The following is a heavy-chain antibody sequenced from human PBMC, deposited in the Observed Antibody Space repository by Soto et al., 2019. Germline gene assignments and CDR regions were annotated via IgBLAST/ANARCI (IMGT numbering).Heavy chain of an antibody. CDR1: GDSFNDYY. Sequence: QVQLVQSGAEVRKPGASVTVSCRSSGDSFNDYYIHWVRQAPGQGLEWMGWINPNSGVTKYAQKFQGGVSMTRDTSIMTVYMQMSRLRSDDTAVYYCARESGGATATFDYYYFYMDVWGTGTTVTVSS. V-gene: IGHV1-2*02. CDR2: INPNSGVT. D-gene: IGHD5-12*01. J-gene: IGHJ6*03. CDR3: ARESGGATATFDYYYFYMDV.